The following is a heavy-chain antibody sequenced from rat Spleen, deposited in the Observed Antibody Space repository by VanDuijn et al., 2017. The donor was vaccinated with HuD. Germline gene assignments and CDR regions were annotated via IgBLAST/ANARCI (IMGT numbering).Heavy chain of an antibody. V-gene: IGHV5-22*01. CDR1: GFTFSDYN. Sequence: EVQLVESGGGLVQPGRSMKLSCAASGFTFSDYNMAWVRQAPKKGLEWVATISYEGSSTYYPDSVKGRFTISRHNTQNTLYLQMNSLRSEDTATYYCTTVLQGHGFAYWGQGTLVTVSS. CDR3: TTVLQGHGFAY. J-gene: IGHJ3*01. D-gene: IGHD1-1*01. CDR2: ISYEGSST.